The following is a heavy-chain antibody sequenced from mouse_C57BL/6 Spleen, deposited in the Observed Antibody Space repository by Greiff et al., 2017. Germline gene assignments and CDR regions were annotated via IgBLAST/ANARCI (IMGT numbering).Heavy chain of an antibody. D-gene: IGHD1-1*01. Sequence: QVQLQQSGAELARPGASVKLSCKASGYTFTSYGISWVKQRTGQGLEWIGEIYPRSGNTYYNEKFKGKATLTADKSSSTAYMELRSLTSEDAAVYFCARRRVYGPGLDYWGQGTSVTVSS. CDR3: ARRRVYGPGLDY. CDR2: IYPRSGNT. J-gene: IGHJ4*01. V-gene: IGHV1-81*01. CDR1: GYTFTSYG.